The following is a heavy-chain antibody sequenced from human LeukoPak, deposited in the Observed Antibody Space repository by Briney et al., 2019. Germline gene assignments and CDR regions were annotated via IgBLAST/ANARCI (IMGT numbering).Heavy chain of an antibody. CDR1: GGSFSDYY. D-gene: IGHD3-22*01. V-gene: IGHV4-34*01. CDR3: ARLTYYRESNGYWEGGRRAYPYSSYMDV. CDR2: ISHSGSA. J-gene: IGHJ6*03. Sequence: SETLSLTCAVYGGSFSDYYWNWIRQPPGKGLEWVGEISHSGSATYSPSLKSRLTISVDKSKNQFSLKLTSVTAADTAVYYCARLTYYRESNGYWEGGRRAYPYSSYMDVWGKGTTVIISS.